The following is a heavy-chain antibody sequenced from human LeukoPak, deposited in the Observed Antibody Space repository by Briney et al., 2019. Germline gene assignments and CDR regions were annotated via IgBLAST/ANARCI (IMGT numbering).Heavy chain of an antibody. V-gene: IGHV3-33*01. D-gene: IGHD3-22*01. CDR1: GFTFSSYG. J-gene: IGHJ4*02. Sequence: GGSLRLSCAASGFTFSSYGMHWVRQAPGKGLEWVAVIWYDGSNKYYADSVKGRFTISRDNSKNTLYLQMNSLRVEDTAVYYCARAVGSSGCDYWGQGTLVTVSS. CDR3: ARAVGSSGCDY. CDR2: IWYDGSNK.